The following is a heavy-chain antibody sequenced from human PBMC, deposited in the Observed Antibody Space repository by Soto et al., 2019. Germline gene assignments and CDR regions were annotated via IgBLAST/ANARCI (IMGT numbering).Heavy chain of an antibody. Sequence: SETLSLTCTVSGGSISSSSYYWGWIRQPPGKGLEWIGSIYYSGSTYYNPSLKSRVTISVATSKYQFSLKLSSVTAADTAVYYCARSNDYIWGSYRLFDYWGQGTLVTVSS. CDR2: IYYSGST. J-gene: IGHJ4*02. CDR3: ARSNDYIWGSYRLFDY. V-gene: IGHV4-39*01. D-gene: IGHD3-16*02. CDR1: GGSISSSSYY.